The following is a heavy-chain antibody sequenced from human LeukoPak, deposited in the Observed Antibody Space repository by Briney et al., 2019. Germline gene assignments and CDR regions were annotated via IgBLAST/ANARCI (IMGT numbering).Heavy chain of an antibody. V-gene: IGHV3-43*01. Sequence: GGSLRLSCAASGFTFDHYTMHWVRQAPGKGLEWVSLISWDGHSIYYADSVKGRFTISRDSSKNSLYLQMNSLRNEDTAFYYCAKDFAVLNWGWSCDYWGQGTLVTVSS. CDR3: AKDFAVLNWGWSCDY. D-gene: IGHD7-27*01. J-gene: IGHJ4*02. CDR1: GFTFDHYT. CDR2: ISWDGHSI.